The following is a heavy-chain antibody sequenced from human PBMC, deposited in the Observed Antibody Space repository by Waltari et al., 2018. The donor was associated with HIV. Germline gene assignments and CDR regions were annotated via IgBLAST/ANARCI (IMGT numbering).Heavy chain of an antibody. CDR3: ARVYYYDSGSYRPFFEY. Sequence: QVQLVQSGAEVKKPGASVKVSCKASGYTFTRYDINWVLQATGQGLEWMGWMNPNSGNTGYTQKFQGRVTMTRNTSISTAYMELSSLRSEDTAVYYCARVYYYDSGSYRPFFEYWGQGTLVTVSS. J-gene: IGHJ4*02. V-gene: IGHV1-8*01. CDR2: MNPNSGNT. CDR1: GYTFTRYD. D-gene: IGHD3-10*01.